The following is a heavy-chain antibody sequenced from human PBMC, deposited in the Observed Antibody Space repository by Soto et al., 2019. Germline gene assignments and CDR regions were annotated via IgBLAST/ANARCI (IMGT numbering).Heavy chain of an antibody. CDR2: IIPLFSSA. CDR1: GGSFNKYA. CDR3: ARGRNLVVSASSLSAIGFVV. V-gene: IGHV1-69*01. J-gene: IGHJ3*01. D-gene: IGHD2-21*02. Sequence: QVQLVQSGAEVKKPGSSVKVSCKASGGSFNKYAINWVRQAPGQGLEWLGGIIPLFSSANYAQNFQGRVTITSDESTDTAYMELSSLSSEDTAAYYCARGRNLVVSASSLSAIGFVVWGQETMVTVTS.